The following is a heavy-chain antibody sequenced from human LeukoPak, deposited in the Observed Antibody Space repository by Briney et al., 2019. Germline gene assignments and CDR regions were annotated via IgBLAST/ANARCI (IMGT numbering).Heavy chain of an antibody. J-gene: IGHJ4*02. CDR1: GYTFTGYY. CDR3: ARGRYYSSSSFDY. D-gene: IGHD6-6*01. V-gene: IGHV1-2*02. CDR2: INPNSGGT. Sequence: ASVKVSCKASGYTFTGYYMHWVRQAPGQGLEWMGWINPNSGGTNYAQKFQGRVTMTRDTSISTAYMELSRLRSDDTAVYYCARGRYYSSSSFDYWGQGTLVTVSS.